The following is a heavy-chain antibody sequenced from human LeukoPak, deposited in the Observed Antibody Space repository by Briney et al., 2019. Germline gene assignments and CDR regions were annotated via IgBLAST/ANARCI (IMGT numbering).Heavy chain of an antibody. CDR2: IRYDGSNK. V-gene: IGHV3-30*02. CDR1: GFTFSSYG. Sequence: GGPLRLSCAASGFTFSSYGMHWVRQAPGKGLAWVAFIRYDGSNKYYADSVKGRFTISRDNSKNTLYLQMNSLRAEDTAVYYCAKVLYDSSGYDAFDIWGQGTMVTVSS. D-gene: IGHD3-22*01. J-gene: IGHJ3*02. CDR3: AKVLYDSSGYDAFDI.